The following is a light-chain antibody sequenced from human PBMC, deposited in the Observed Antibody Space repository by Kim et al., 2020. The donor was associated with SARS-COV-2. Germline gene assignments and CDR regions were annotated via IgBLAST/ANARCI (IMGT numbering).Light chain of an antibody. V-gene: IGKV3-20*01. CDR3: QQYGSSPPRYT. CDR2: GAS. CDR1: QSVSSSD. J-gene: IGKJ2*01. Sequence: PGERATRSCRASQSVSSSDLAWYQQKPGQAPRLVIYGASSRATGIPDRFSGSGSGTDFTLTISRLEPEDFAVYYCQQYGSSPPRYTFGLGTKLEI.